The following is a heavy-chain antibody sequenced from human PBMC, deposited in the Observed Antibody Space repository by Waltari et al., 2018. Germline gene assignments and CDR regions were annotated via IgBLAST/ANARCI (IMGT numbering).Heavy chain of an antibody. Sequence: QVQLVQSGAEVKKPGSSVKVACQASGGTFRSYAISWVLRAPGQGLEWMGGIIPIFGTANYAQKFQGRVTITADESTSTAYMELSSLRSEDTAVYYCASAGADQLSVPSHYWGQGTLVTVSS. CDR3: ASAGADQLSVPSHY. CDR2: IIPIFGTA. CDR1: GGTFRSYA. D-gene: IGHD2-2*01. V-gene: IGHV1-69*12. J-gene: IGHJ4*02.